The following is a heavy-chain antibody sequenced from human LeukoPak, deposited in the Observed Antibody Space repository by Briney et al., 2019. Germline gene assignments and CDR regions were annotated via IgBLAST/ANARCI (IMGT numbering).Heavy chain of an antibody. J-gene: IGHJ3*02. D-gene: IGHD1-14*01. CDR3: ARGPPYNWNHGTIRDAFDI. CDR2: IYYSGST. Sequence: SQTLSLTCTVSGGSISRGGHYWSWIRQHPGKGLEWIGYIYYSGSTYYNPSLKSRLMISVDTSKNQFSLKLSSVTAADTAVYYCARGPPYNWNHGTIRDAFDIWGQGTMVTVSS. V-gene: IGHV4-31*03. CDR1: GGSISRGGHY.